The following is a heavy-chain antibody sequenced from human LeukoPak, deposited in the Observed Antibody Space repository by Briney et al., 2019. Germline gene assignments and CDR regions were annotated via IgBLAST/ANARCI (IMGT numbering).Heavy chain of an antibody. Sequence: NPGGSLRLSCAASGFTFSSYSMNWVRQAPGKGLEWVSSISSSSSYIYYADSVKGRFTISRDNAKNSLYLQMNSLRAEDTAVYYCARATYYYAYSGLPTPGLSDYWGQGTLVTVSS. CDR3: ARATYYYAYSGLPTPGLSDY. D-gene: IGHD3-22*01. CDR1: GFTFSSYS. J-gene: IGHJ4*02. V-gene: IGHV3-21*04. CDR2: ISSSSSYI.